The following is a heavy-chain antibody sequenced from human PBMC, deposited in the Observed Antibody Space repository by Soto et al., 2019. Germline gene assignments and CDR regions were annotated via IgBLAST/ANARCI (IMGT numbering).Heavy chain of an antibody. CDR1: GFTFSSYG. V-gene: IGHV3-30*18. D-gene: IGHD3-22*01. CDR3: AKVHYYDSSGYYYYYGMDV. CDR2: ISYDGSNK. J-gene: IGHJ6*02. Sequence: QVQLVESGGGVVQPGRSLRLSCAASGFTFSSYGMHWVRQAPGKGLEWVAVISYDGSNKYYADSVKGRFTISRDNSKNTLYLQMNSLRAEDTAVYYSAKVHYYDSSGYYYYYGMDVWGQGTTVTVSS.